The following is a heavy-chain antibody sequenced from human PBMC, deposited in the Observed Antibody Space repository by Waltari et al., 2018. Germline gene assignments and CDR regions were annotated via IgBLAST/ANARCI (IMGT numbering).Heavy chain of an antibody. CDR3: ARGGSNSGSGSDNWFDP. D-gene: IGHD3-10*01. V-gene: IGHV3-21*01. CDR1: GFTLSSYS. Sequence: GGGLIQPGESLRLSCAASGFTLSSYSMNWVRQAPGKGREWVASISTSSIYIYYAEAVKGRFTISRENDRKSLVLEMNTLRTDDTAIYYCARGGSNSGSGSDNWFDPWGQGTLVTVSS. J-gene: IGHJ5*02. CDR2: ISTSSIYI.